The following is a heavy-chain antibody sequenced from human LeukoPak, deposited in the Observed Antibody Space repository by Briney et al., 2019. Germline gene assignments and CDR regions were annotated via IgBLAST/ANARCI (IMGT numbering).Heavy chain of an antibody. V-gene: IGHV3-30-3*01. CDR3: ARDQKYGDYYYYYGMDV. Sequence: GGSLRLSCAASGFTFSSYAMHWVRQAPGKGLEWVAVISYDGSNKYYADSVKGRFTISRDNSKNSLYLQMNSLRAEDTAVYYCARDQKYGDYYYYYGMDVWGQGTTVTVSS. J-gene: IGHJ6*02. CDR2: ISYDGSNK. D-gene: IGHD4-17*01. CDR1: GFTFSSYA.